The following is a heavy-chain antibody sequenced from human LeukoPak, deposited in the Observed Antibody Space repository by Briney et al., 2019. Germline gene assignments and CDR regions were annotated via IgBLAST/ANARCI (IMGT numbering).Heavy chain of an antibody. D-gene: IGHD3-3*01. V-gene: IGHV3-7*01. CDR2: IKQDGSEK. CDR1: GFTFSSYW. CDR3: ARSSGSGHYDY. Sequence: GGSLRLSCAASGFTFSSYWMSWVRQAPGKGLEWVANIKQDGSEKYYVDSVKGRFTISRDNAKNTLYLQMNSLRAEDTAVYYCARSSGSGHYDYWGQGTLVTVSS. J-gene: IGHJ4*02.